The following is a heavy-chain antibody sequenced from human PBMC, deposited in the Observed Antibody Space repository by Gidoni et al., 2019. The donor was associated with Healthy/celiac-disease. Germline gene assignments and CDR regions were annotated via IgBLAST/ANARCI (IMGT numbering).Heavy chain of an antibody. CDR2: IVVGSGNT. CDR1: GFTFTSSA. D-gene: IGHD3-10*01. V-gene: IGHV1-58*01. CDR3: AATIPGSPRNYYYYGMDV. J-gene: IGHJ6*02. Sequence: QMQLVQSGPAVKKPGTSVKVSCKASGFTFTSSAVQCVRQARGQRLEWIGWIVVGSGNTKYAQKFQERVTITRDMTTSTAYMELSSLRSEDTAVYYCAATIPGSPRNYYYYGMDVWGQGTTVTVSS.